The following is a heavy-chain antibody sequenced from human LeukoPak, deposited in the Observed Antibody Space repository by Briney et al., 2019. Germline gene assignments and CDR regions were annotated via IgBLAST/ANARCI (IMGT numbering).Heavy chain of an antibody. CDR3: ARAYDFWSGYHSYYFDY. Sequence: PGGSLRLSCAASGFTFRSYWMSWVRQAPGKGLEWVANIKQDGSEKYYVDSVKGRFTISRDNAKNSLYLQMNSLRAEDTAVYYCARAYDFWSGYHSYYFDYWGQGTLVTVSS. V-gene: IGHV3-7*01. CDR1: GFTFRSYW. J-gene: IGHJ4*02. D-gene: IGHD3-3*01. CDR2: IKQDGSEK.